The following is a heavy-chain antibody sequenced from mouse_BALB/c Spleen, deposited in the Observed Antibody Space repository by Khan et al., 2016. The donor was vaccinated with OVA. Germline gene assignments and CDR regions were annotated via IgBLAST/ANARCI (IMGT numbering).Heavy chain of an antibody. J-gene: IGHJ2*01. CDR1: GFTFSTYG. CDR3: ATSDFYGYYFDD. CDR2: ISGDSSTI. V-gene: IGHV5-17*02. D-gene: IGHD1-1*01. Sequence: EVELVESGGGLVQPGGSRKLSCAASGFTFSTYGMHWVRQAPGKGLEWVAYISGDSSTIYYADTVKGRFIISRDTPKNTLFLQMTSLMSEDTARYYCATSDFYGYYFDDWGPGTTLTVSS.